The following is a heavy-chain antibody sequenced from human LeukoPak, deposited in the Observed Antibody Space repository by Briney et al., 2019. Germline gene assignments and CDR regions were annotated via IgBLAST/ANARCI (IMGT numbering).Heavy chain of an antibody. Sequence: GGSLRLSCAASGFRFSSYGMHWVRQAPGKGLEWVAFIQYDGSNKYYADSVKGRFTISRDNYKNTLYLQMNSLRAEDTAVYYCARGVANYYDSSGYQNWGQGTLVTVSS. J-gene: IGHJ4*01. CDR3: ARGVANYYDSSGYQN. D-gene: IGHD3-22*01. V-gene: IGHV3-30*02. CDR1: GFRFSSYG. CDR2: IQYDGSNK.